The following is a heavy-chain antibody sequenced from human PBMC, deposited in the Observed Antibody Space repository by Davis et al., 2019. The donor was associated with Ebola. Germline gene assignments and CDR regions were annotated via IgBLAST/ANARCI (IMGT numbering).Heavy chain of an antibody. CDR2: IDPSDSYT. CDR3: ARQTAMALSLVVGMDV. V-gene: IGHV5-10-1*01. Sequence: GESLKISCKGSGYSFTSYWISWVRQMPGKGLEWMGRIDPSDSYTNYSPSFQGHVTISADKSISTAYLQWSSLKASDTAMYYCARQTAMALSLVVGMDVWGQGTTVTVSS. J-gene: IGHJ6*02. CDR1: GYSFTSYW. D-gene: IGHD5-18*01.